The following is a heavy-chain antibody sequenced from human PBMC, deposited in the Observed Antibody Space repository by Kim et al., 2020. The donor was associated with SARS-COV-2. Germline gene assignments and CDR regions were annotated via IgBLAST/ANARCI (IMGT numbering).Heavy chain of an antibody. CDR3: ARDQTIAAAGIDY. D-gene: IGHD6-13*01. CDR1: GGSFSGYY. V-gene: IGHV4-34*01. Sequence: SETLSLTCAVYGGSFSGYYWSWIRQPPGKGLEWIGEINHSGSTNYNPSLKSRVTISVDTSKNQFSLKLSSVTAADTAVYYCARDQTIAAAGIDYWGQGTLVTVSS. CDR2: INHSGST. J-gene: IGHJ4*02.